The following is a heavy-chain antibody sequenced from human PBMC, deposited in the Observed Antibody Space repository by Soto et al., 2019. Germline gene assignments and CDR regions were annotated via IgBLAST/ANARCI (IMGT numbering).Heavy chain of an antibody. D-gene: IGHD3-10*01. CDR1: DDSSSSYK. J-gene: IGHJ6*02. V-gene: IGHV4-59*08. Sequence: QVQLQESGPGLVKPSETLSLTCTVSDDSSSSYKWSWIRQPPGRRLAWIGYIDSSGGTSYNPSLQSRVTISVDTSTKQFSLKLSSVTAADTAVYYCVRQGFGRLHGLVDVWGQGTTVTVSS. CDR2: IDSSGGT. CDR3: VRQGFGRLHGLVDV.